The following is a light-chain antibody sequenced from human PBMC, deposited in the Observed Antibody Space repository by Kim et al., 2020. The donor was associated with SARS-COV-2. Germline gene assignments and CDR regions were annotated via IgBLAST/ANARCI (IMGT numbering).Light chain of an antibody. CDR2: YDS. CDR1: NIGSKS. CDR3: QVWDSSSDHRV. J-gene: IGLJ3*02. V-gene: IGLV3-21*04. Sequence: SYELTQPLSVSVAPGKTARITCGGNNIGSKSVHWYQQKPGQAPVLVIYYDSDRPSGIPERFSGSNSGNTATLTISRVEAGDEADYYCQVWDSSSDHRVFG.